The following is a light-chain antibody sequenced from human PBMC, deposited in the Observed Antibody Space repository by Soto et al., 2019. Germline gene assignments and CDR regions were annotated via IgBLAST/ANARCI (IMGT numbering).Light chain of an antibody. Sequence: EILLTQSPGTLSLSPGDSATLSCRASQRIRSTYLAWYQQKPGQAPRLLIYDASSRATGIPDRFSGSGSGTDFYLTISRLEPEDFATYYCQQSYSAPHTFGQGTKLGIK. V-gene: IGKV3D-20*02. CDR3: QQSYSAPHT. CDR1: QRIRSTY. J-gene: IGKJ2*01. CDR2: DAS.